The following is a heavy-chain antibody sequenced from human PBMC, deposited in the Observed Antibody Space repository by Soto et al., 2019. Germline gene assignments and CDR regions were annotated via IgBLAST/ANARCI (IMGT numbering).Heavy chain of an antibody. Sequence: ASVKVSCKASGYTFTYYGISWVRQAPGQGLEWMGWVSGHNGDTNYAQKVQGRVTMTTDTTTSTAYMELRRLTSDDTAVYYCARSPDIIVVQGATGGVDVCGQGTTVTVSS. CDR3: ARSPDIIVVQGATGGVDV. J-gene: IGHJ6*02. CDR2: VSGHNGDT. CDR1: GYTFTYYG. V-gene: IGHV1-18*04. D-gene: IGHD2-2*01.